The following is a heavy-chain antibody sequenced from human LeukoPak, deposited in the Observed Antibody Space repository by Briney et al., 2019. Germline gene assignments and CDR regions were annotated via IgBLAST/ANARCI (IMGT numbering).Heavy chain of an antibody. J-gene: IGHJ4*02. CDR2: ISGSGGST. D-gene: IGHD5-24*01. CDR3: AKNPRVGSRVATPCH. CDR1: GFTFSRYA. Sequence: GGSLRLSCAASGFTFSRYAMSWVRQAPGKGLEWVSAISGSGGSTYYADSVKGRFTISRDNSKSTLFLQMNSLRAEDTAAYYCAKNPRVGSRVATPCHWGQGTLVTVSS. V-gene: IGHV3-23*01.